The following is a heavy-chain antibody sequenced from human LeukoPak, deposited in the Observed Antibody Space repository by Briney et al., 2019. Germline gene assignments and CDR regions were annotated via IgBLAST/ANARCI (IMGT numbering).Heavy chain of an antibody. J-gene: IGHJ4*02. CDR3: AKGVSGSGTYYKSYFDD. V-gene: IGHV3-23*01. CDR2: ISGSGGTT. D-gene: IGHD3-10*01. Sequence: GGSLRLSCAASGFTFSSYSMNRVRQAPGKGLEWVSIISGSGGTTLYADSAEGRITISRDNSKNTLYLQMNRLRAEDTAVYYCAKGVSGSGTYYKSYFDDWGQGILVTVSS. CDR1: GFTFSSYS.